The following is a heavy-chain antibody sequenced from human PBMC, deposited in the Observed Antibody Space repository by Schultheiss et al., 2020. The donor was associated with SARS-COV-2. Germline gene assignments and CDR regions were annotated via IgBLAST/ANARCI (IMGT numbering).Heavy chain of an antibody. V-gene: IGHV4-39*07. J-gene: IGHJ4*02. CDR1: GGSISSGGYY. CDR3: ARGPHIVVVPAVFDY. D-gene: IGHD2-2*01. Sequence: SETLSLTCTVSGGSISSGGYYWSWIRQPPGKGLEWIGEINHSGSTNYNPSLKSRVTISVDTSKNQFSLKLSSVTAADTALYYCARGPHIVVVPAVFDYWGQGTLVTVSS. CDR2: INHSGST.